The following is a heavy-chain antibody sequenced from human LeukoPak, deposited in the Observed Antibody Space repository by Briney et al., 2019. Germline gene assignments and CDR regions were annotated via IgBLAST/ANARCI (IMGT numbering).Heavy chain of an antibody. Sequence: AASVKVSCKASGYTFTDYDINWVRQATGQGLEWMGWMNPNSGNTGYTQKFQGRVTMTRNTSISTAYMELSSLRSEDTAVYYCAKDLTVTYGGAFDIWGQGTMVTVSS. J-gene: IGHJ3*02. D-gene: IGHD4-17*01. CDR3: AKDLTVTYGGAFDI. V-gene: IGHV1-8*01. CDR2: MNPNSGNT. CDR1: GYTFTDYD.